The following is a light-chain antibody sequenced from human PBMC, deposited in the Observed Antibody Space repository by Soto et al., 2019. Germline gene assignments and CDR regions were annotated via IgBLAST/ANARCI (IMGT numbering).Light chain of an antibody. V-gene: IGKV3-20*01. J-gene: IGKJ4*01. Sequence: EIVLTQSPGTLSLSPGERATLSCRASQSVSSSSLAWYQQKPGQAPRLLIYGASSRATDIPDRFSGGGSGTDFTLTISSLEPEDVAVYYCQHYRSSPLTFGGGTKVDIK. CDR3: QHYRSSPLT. CDR2: GAS. CDR1: QSVSSSS.